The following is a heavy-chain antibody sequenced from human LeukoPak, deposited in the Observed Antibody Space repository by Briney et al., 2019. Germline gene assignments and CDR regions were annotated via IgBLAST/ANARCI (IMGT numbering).Heavy chain of an antibody. V-gene: IGHV1-18*01. CDR1: GGSFRNYA. Sequence: GASVKVSCKASGGSFRNYAIGWVRQAPGQGLEWMGWISAYNGNTNYAQKLQGRVTMTTDTSTSTAYMELRSLRSDDTAVYYCARVPRAVGASDYWGQGTLVTVSS. CDR2: ISAYNGNT. D-gene: IGHD1-26*01. J-gene: IGHJ4*02. CDR3: ARVPRAVGASDY.